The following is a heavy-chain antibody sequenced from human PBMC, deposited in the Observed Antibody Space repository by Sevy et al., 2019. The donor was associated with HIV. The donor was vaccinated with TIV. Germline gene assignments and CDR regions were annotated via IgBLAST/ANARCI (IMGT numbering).Heavy chain of an antibody. CDR1: GYTFTDYY. D-gene: IGHD3-22*01. V-gene: IGHV1-2*02. Sequence: ASVKVSCKASGYTFTDYYLHWLRQAPGQGLEWMGWINPNTGATNYAQKFKGSVTMTRDTSMSTAFMDLTRLRSDDTAVYYCAKLLIVVDDGFDVWGQRTMVTVSS. CDR2: INPNTGAT. CDR3: AKLLIVVDDGFDV. J-gene: IGHJ3*01.